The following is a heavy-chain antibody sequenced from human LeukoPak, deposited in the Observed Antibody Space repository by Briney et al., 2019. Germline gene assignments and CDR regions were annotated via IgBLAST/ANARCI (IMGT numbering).Heavy chain of an antibody. CDR3: ARARFPTYYDFWSGKNAFDI. D-gene: IGHD3-3*01. V-gene: IGHV4-34*01. J-gene: IGHJ3*02. Sequence: SETLSLTCAVYGGSFSGYYWSWIRQPPGKGLEWIGEINHSGSTNYNPSLKSRVTISVDTSKNQFSLKLSSVTAADTAVYYCARARFPTYYDFWSGKNAFDIWGQGTMVTVSS. CDR2: INHSGST. CDR1: GGSFSGYY.